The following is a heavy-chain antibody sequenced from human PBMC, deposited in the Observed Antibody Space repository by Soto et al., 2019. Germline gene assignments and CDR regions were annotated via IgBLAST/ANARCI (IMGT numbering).Heavy chain of an antibody. V-gene: IGHV3-64D*06. D-gene: IGHD6-6*01. J-gene: IGHJ4*02. CDR3: IKRWGAARPDFDY. Sequence: GGSLRLSCSASGFTFNNYGMHWVRQAPGKGLEYVSAISSNGDSTYYADSVKGRFTISRDNSKNTLYLQMSSLRAEDTAVYYCIKRWGAARPDFDYWGQGTLVTVSS. CDR1: GFTFNNYG. CDR2: ISSNGDST.